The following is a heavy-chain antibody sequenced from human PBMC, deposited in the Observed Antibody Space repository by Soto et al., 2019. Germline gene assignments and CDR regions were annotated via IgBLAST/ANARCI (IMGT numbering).Heavy chain of an antibody. J-gene: IGHJ4*02. Sequence: QVQLVESGGGVVQPGRSLRLSCAASGFTFSSYAMHWVRQAPGKGLEWVAVISYDGSNKYYADSVKGRFTISRDNSKNTLYLQLNSLRAEDTAVYYCASAGELSQYFDYWGQGTLVTVSS. CDR1: GFTFSSYA. D-gene: IGHD3-16*02. CDR3: ASAGELSQYFDY. CDR2: ISYDGSNK. V-gene: IGHV3-30-3*01.